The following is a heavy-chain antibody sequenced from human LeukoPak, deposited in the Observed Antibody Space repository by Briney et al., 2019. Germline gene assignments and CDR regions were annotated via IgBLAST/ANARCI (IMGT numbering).Heavy chain of an antibody. CDR2: IYYSGGT. Sequence: SETLSLTCTVSGGSISSYYWSWIRQPPGKGLEWIGYIYYSGGTNYNPSLKSRVTISVDTSKNQFSLKLSSVTAADTAVYYCARDAYSGSYYDYWGQGTLVTVSS. V-gene: IGHV4-59*01. D-gene: IGHD1-26*01. CDR3: ARDAYSGSYYDY. J-gene: IGHJ4*02. CDR1: GGSISSYY.